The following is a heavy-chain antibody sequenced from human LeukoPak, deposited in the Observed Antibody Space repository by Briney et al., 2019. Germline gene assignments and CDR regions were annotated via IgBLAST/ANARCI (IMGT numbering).Heavy chain of an antibody. CDR2: INHSGST. Sequence: SETLSLTCAVYGGSFSGYYWSWIRQPPGKGLEWIGEINHSGSTNYNPSLKSRVTISVDTSKNQFSLKLSSVTAADTAVYYCARGRGQLYVRGEPYDFDSWGQGTLVTVSS. CDR3: ARGRGQLYVRGEPYDFDS. CDR1: GGSFSGYY. D-gene: IGHD2-21*01. J-gene: IGHJ5*01. V-gene: IGHV4-34*01.